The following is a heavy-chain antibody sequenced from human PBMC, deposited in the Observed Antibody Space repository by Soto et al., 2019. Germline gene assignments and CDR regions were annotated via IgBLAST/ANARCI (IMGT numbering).Heavy chain of an antibody. Sequence: PGGSLRLSCAASGFTFSSYAMSWVRQAPGKGLEWVSAISGSGGSTYYADSVKGRFTISRDNSKNTLYLQMNSLRAEDTAVYYCAMVVTAYYGMDVWGLGALVNVSS. J-gene: IGHJ6*02. CDR3: AMVVTAYYGMDV. V-gene: IGHV3-23*01. CDR1: GFTFSSYA. D-gene: IGHD2-21*02. CDR2: ISGSGGST.